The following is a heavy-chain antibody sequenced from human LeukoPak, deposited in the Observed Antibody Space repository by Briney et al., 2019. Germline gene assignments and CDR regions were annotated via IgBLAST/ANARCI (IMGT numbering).Heavy chain of an antibody. CDR1: GFTFSSYA. D-gene: IGHD3-10*01. Sequence: PGGSLRLSCAASGFTFSSYAMSWVRQAPGKGLEWVSAISGSGGSTYYADSVKGRFTISRDNSKHTLYLQMNSLRAEDTALYYCAKAGGSGSYGLQYYYYMDVWGKGTTVTVSS. V-gene: IGHV3-23*01. CDR2: ISGSGGST. J-gene: IGHJ6*03. CDR3: AKAGGSGSYGLQYYYYMDV.